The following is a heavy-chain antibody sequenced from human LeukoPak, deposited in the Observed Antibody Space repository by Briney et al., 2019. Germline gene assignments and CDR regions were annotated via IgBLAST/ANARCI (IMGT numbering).Heavy chain of an antibody. J-gene: IGHJ4*02. CDR3: ARDYLEDIVVVPAAEVDY. D-gene: IGHD2-2*01. CDR2: LPSDVSKK. Sequence: GGSLRPSWAASGFTSGIYAMHWDSQAPGKGRGWVAVLPSDVSKKYYTDSGKGRCSLPRDNSKKTLYLQMNSLRAEDTAVYYCARDYLEDIVVVPAAEVDYWGQGTLVTVSS. CDR1: GFTSGIYA. V-gene: IGHV3-30*10.